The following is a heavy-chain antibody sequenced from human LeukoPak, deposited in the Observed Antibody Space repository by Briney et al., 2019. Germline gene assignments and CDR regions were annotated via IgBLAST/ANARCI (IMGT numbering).Heavy chain of an antibody. CDR1: GGSISSYY. Sequence: SETLSLTWTVSGGSISSYYWSWIRQPPGKGLEWIGYIYYSGSTNYNPSLKSRVTISVDTSKNQFSLKLSSVTAADTAVYYCARRSLRSNWFDPWGQGTLVTVSS. CDR3: ARRSLRSNWFDP. CDR2: IYYSGST. V-gene: IGHV4-59*08. J-gene: IGHJ5*02.